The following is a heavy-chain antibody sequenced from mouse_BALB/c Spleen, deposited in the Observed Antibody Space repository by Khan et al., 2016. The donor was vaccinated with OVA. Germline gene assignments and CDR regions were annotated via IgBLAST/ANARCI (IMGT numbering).Heavy chain of an antibody. CDR1: GYTFTNYW. V-gene: IGHV1-7*01. J-gene: IGHJ3*01. D-gene: IGHD1-1*01. CDR3: GNHSSVSAWFTY. CDR2: VNPSTGYT. Sequence: QVQLQQSGAELAKPGASVKMSCKASGYTFTNYWMPWVKQRPGQGLEWIGYVNPSTGYTEYNQKFKDKATLTADKSSSTAYMQLSSLTSEDSAVYYCGNHSSVSAWFTYWGQGTLVTVSA.